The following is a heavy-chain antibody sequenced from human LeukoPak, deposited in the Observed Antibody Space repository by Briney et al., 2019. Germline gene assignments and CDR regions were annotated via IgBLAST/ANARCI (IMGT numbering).Heavy chain of an antibody. CDR2: ISSDGRST. CDR1: GFTFSSYW. D-gene: IGHD5-18*01. V-gene: IGHV3-74*01. J-gene: IGHJ4*02. Sequence: PGGSLRLSCAASGFTFSSYWMHWVRQAPGKGLVWVSRISSDGRSTSHADSVKGRFTISRDNAKNTLYLQMNSLRAEDTAVYYCARGYTCGYWGQGTLVIVSS. CDR3: ARGYTCGY.